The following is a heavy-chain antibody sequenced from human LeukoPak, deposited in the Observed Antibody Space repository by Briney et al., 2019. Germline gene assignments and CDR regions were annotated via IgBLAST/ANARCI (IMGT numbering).Heavy chain of an antibody. V-gene: IGHV3-30-3*02. CDR2: ISYDGSNK. CDR1: GFTFSSYA. D-gene: IGHD6-13*01. Sequence: QPGRSLRLSCAASGFTFSSYAMHWVRQAPGKGLEWVAVISYDGSNKYYADSVKGRFTISRDNSKNTLYLQMNSLRAEDTAVYYCAKKKWQQLPESGNDYWGQGTLVTVSS. J-gene: IGHJ4*02. CDR3: AKKKWQQLPESGNDY.